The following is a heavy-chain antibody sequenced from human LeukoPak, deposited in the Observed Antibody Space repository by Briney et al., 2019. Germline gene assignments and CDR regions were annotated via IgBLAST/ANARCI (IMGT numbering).Heavy chain of an antibody. CDR1: GGSISSYY. Sequence: SETLSLTCTVSGGSISSYYWSWIRQPPGKGLEWIGYIYYSGSTNYNLSLKSRVTISVDTSKNQFSLKLSSVTAADTAVYYCARFDDYGDYVSSGFDPWGQGTLVTVSS. J-gene: IGHJ5*02. V-gene: IGHV4-59*01. D-gene: IGHD4-17*01. CDR2: IYYSGST. CDR3: ARFDDYGDYVSSGFDP.